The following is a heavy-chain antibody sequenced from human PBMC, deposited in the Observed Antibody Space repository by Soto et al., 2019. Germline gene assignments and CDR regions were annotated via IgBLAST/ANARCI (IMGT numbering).Heavy chain of an antibody. J-gene: IGHJ4*02. V-gene: IGHV4-59*01. CDR2: IYYTGST. CDR3: ARAGVDYDFSYYFDY. Sequence: SEALSLTCTVSGSSISRYYWSWIRQPPWKGLEWIGYIYYTGSTNYNPSLKSRVTISVDTSKNQFSLKLSSVTAADTAVYYCARAGVDYDFSYYFDYWGQGTLVTVSS. CDR1: GSSISRYY. D-gene: IGHD3-3*01.